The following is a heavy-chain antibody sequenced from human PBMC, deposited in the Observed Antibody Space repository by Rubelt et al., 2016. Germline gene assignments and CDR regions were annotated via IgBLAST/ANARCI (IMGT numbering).Heavy chain of an antibody. CDR2: ISGSGGST. J-gene: IGHJ6*03. CDR3: AKDHSYYDFWSGSHYPYYMDV. V-gene: IGHV3-23*01. Sequence: EVQLLESGGGLVQPGGSLRLSCVASGFTFSSYGMSWIRQAPGKGLEWVSAISGSGGSTYYADSVKGRFTISRDNSKNTLYLQMNSLRAEDTAVYYCAKDHSYYDFWSGSHYPYYMDVWGKGTTVTVSS. D-gene: IGHD3-3*01. CDR1: GFTFSSYG.